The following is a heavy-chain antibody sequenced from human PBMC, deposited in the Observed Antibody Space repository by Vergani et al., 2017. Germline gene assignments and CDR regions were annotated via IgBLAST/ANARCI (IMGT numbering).Heavy chain of an antibody. CDR1: GGSISSGGYY. V-gene: IGHV4-31*03. CDR2: IYYSGST. J-gene: IGHJ3*02. CDR3: ARGGLSSAFDI. Sequence: QVQLQESGPGLVKPSQTLSLTCTVSGGSISSGGYYWRWIRPHAGKGLEWIGYIYYSGSTYYNPSLKSRVTISVDTSKNQFSLKLSSVTAADTAVYYCARGGLSSAFDIWGQGTMVTVSS. D-gene: IGHD3-16*02.